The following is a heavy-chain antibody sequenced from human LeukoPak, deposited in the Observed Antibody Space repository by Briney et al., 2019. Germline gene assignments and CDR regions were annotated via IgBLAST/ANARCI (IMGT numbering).Heavy chain of an antibody. CDR1: GGSFSGYY. D-gene: IGHD5-24*01. J-gene: IGHJ3*02. Sequence: ETLSLTCAVYGGSFSGYYWSWVRQAPGKGLEWVANIKQDGSEKYYVDSVKGRFTISRDNAKNSLYLQMNSLRAEDTAVYYCAREGNGYISEAFDIWGQETMVTVSS. V-gene: IGHV3-7*01. CDR2: IKQDGSEK. CDR3: AREGNGYISEAFDI.